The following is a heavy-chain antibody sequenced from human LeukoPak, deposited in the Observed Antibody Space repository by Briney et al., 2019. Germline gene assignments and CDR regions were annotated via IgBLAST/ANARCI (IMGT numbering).Heavy chain of an antibody. Sequence: GASVKVSCKASGGTFSSYAISWVRQAPGQGLEWMGGIIPIFGTANYAQKFQGRVTITADESTSTAYMELSSLRSEDTAVYYCARELGYCSGTSCPYYYYYGMDVWGQGTTVTVSS. J-gene: IGHJ6*02. CDR1: GGTFSSYA. V-gene: IGHV1-69*13. CDR2: IIPIFGTA. CDR3: ARELGYCSGTSCPYYYYYGMDV. D-gene: IGHD2-2*01.